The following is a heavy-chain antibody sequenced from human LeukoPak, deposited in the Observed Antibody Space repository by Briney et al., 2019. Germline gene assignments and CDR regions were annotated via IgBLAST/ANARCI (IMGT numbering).Heavy chain of an antibody. Sequence: GGSLRLSCAASGFTFSSYSMNWVRQAPGKGLEWVSSISSSRSYIYYADSVKGRFTISRDNAKNSLYLQMNSLRAEDTAVYYCARVGYYYDSREEGEYFQHWGQGTLVTVSS. CDR2: ISSSRSYI. D-gene: IGHD3-22*01. CDR3: ARVGYYYDSREEGEYFQH. CDR1: GFTFSSYS. V-gene: IGHV3-21*01. J-gene: IGHJ1*01.